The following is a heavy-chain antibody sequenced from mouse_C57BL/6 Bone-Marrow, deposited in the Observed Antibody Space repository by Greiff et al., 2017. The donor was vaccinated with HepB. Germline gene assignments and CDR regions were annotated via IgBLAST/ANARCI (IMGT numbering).Heavy chain of an antibody. J-gene: IGHJ4*01. CDR1: GYTFTSYW. CDR3: AKALNYYAMDY. Sequence: QVQLQQPGAELVRPGSSVKLSCKASGYTFTSYWMHWVKQRPIQGLEWIGNIDPSDSETHYNQKFKDKATWTVDKSSSTAYMQLSSLTSEDSAVYYCAKALNYYAMDYWGQGTSVTVSS. CDR2: IDPSDSET. V-gene: IGHV1-52*01.